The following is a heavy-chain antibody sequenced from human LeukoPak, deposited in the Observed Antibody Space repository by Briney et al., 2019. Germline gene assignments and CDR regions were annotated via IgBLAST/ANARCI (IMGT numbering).Heavy chain of an antibody. J-gene: IGHJ4*02. Sequence: GGSLRLSCAASGFSFSDSAMDWVRQASGKGLEWVGRIRSKVNSHATEYAASVKGRFTISRDDSKNTAYLQMNSLKTEDTAVYFCTRDQGNGDYDYFDSWGQGTLVTVSS. V-gene: IGHV3-73*01. CDR1: GFSFSDSA. CDR3: TRDQGNGDYDYFDS. D-gene: IGHD4-17*01. CDR2: IRSKVNSHAT.